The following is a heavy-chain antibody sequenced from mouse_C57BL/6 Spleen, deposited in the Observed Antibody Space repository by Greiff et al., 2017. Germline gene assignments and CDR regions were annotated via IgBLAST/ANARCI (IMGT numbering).Heavy chain of an antibody. CDR1: GFTFSSYT. Sequence: EVQRVESGGGLVKPGGSLKLSCAASGFTFSSYTMSWVRQTPEKRLEWVATISGGGGNTYYPDSVKGRFTISRDNAKNTLYLQMSSLRSEDTALYYCARLGIYYDYDWYFDVWGTGTTVTVSS. J-gene: IGHJ1*03. CDR3: ARLGIYYDYDWYFDV. V-gene: IGHV5-9*01. CDR2: ISGGGGNT. D-gene: IGHD2-4*01.